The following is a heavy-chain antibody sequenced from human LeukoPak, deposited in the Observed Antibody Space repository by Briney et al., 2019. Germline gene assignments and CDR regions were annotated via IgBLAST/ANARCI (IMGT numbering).Heavy chain of an antibody. CDR1: GFTFSDYS. D-gene: IGHD5-24*01. Sequence: GGSLRLSCAASGFTFSDYSMNWVRQAPGPGLEWISYIGIDSGNTNYADSVKGRFTISGDKAKNSLYLQMNSLRVEDTAVYYCARDYKYAFDNWGQGTLVTVSS. CDR2: IGIDSGNT. CDR3: ARDYKYAFDN. J-gene: IGHJ4*02. V-gene: IGHV3-48*01.